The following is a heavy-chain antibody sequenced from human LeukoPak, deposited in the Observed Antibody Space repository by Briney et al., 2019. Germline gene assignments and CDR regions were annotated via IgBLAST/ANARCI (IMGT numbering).Heavy chain of an antibody. CDR3: AKDRSNVFDY. V-gene: IGHV3-23*01. CDR2: ISGHGDVT. CDR1: GLTFSNYA. J-gene: IGHJ4*02. Sequence: GGSLRLSCAASGLTFSNYAMTWVRQAPGKGLEWVSTISGHGDVTFYADSVKGRFTISRDNSKNTAFLRMNSLRAEDTAVYYCAKDRSNVFDYWGQGTLVTVSS. D-gene: IGHD4-11*01.